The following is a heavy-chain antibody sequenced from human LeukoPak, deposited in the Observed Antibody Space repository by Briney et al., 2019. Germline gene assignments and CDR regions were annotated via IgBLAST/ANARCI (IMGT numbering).Heavy chain of an antibody. V-gene: IGHV1-18*01. D-gene: IGHD3-10*01. J-gene: IGHJ4*02. Sequence: ASVKVSCKASGYTLTTYGITWVRQAPGQGLEWMGWISAYSGNTNYAQKHQGRVTMTTDTSTSTAYMELRSLRSDDTAVYYCARDRGGMVDYWGQGTLVTVSS. CDR3: ARDRGGMVDY. CDR1: GYTLTTYG. CDR2: ISAYSGNT.